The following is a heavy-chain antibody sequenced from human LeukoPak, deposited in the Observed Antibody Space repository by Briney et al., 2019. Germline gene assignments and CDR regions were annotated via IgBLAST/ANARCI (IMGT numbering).Heavy chain of an antibody. CDR2: IYYSGST. CDR3: ARQMVAYGDYVMDY. Sequence: TSETLSLTCAVYGGSFSGYYWSWIRQPPGKGLEWIGSIYYSGSTYYNPSLKSRVTISVDTYKNQFSLKVSYVTAADTAVYYCARQMVAYGDYVMDYWGQGNLVTVSS. D-gene: IGHD4-17*01. J-gene: IGHJ4*02. CDR1: GGSFSGYY. V-gene: IGHV4-34*01.